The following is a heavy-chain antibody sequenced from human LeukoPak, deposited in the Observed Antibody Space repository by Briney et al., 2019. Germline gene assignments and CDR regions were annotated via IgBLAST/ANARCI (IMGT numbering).Heavy chain of an antibody. CDR1: GGSFSGYY. J-gene: IGHJ4*02. CDR2: INHSGST. V-gene: IGHV4-34*01. D-gene: IGHD5-12*01. Sequence: SETLSLTCAVYGGSFSGYYWSWIRQPPGKGLEWIGEINHSGSTNYNPSPKSRVTISVDTSKNQFSLKLSSVTAADTAVYYCARRSGYPGLDYWGQGTLVTVSS. CDR3: ARRSGYPGLDY.